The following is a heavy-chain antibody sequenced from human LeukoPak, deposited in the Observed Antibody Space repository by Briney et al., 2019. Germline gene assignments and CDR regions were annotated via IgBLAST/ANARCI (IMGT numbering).Heavy chain of an antibody. CDR2: IWYDGSNK. J-gene: IGHJ4*02. Sequence: GRSLRLSCAASGFTFSSYGMHWVRQAPGKGLEWVAVIWYDGSNKYYADSVKGRFTISRDNSKNTLYLQMNSLRAEDTAVYYCAKDPRPYYDVPVGYWGQGTLVTVSP. CDR3: AKDPRPYYDVPVGY. CDR1: GFTFSSYG. D-gene: IGHD3-3*01. V-gene: IGHV3-33*06.